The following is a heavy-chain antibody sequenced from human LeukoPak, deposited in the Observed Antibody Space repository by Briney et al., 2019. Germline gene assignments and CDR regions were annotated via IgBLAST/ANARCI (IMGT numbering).Heavy chain of an antibody. J-gene: IGHJ4*02. V-gene: IGHV1-58*02. CDR2: IVVGSGNT. CDR1: GFTFTSSA. D-gene: IGHD5-12*01. CDR3: AAVATAHSGYRDY. Sequence: SVKVSCKASGFTFTSSAMQWVRQARGQRLEWIGWIVVGSGNTNYAQKFQERVTITRDMSTSTAYMELSSLRSEDTAVYYCAAVATAHSGYRDYWGQGTLVTVSS.